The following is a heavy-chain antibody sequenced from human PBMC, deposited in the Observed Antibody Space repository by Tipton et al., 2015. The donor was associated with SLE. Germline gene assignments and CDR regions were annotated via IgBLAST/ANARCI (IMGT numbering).Heavy chain of an antibody. J-gene: IGHJ3*02. CDR3: SSGAFDI. CDR2: INHSGST. D-gene: IGHD1-14*01. Sequence: TLSLTCAVYGGSFRGYYLSWIRQPPGKGLEWIGEINHSGSTNYNPSLKSRVTISVDTSKNQFSLKLSSVTAADTRRPPRSSGAFDIWGQGTMVTVSP. V-gene: IGHV4-34*01. CDR1: GGSFRGYY.